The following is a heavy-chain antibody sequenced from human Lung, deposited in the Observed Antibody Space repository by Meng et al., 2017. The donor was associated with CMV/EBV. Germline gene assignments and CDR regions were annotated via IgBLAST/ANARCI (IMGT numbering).Heavy chain of an antibody. CDR2: INHSGIT. V-gene: IGHV4-34*01. D-gene: IGHD3/OR15-3a*01. Sequence: SQXXSLTXAVYGGSFSGYYWTWFRQPPGKGLEWIGEINHSGITNYNPSLKSPVTISVDTSKNQFSLKVSSVTAADTAVYYCARGNRGLDEVVRGGYYYYGLDVWXQGTXVTVSS. CDR3: ARGNRGLDEVVRGGYYYYGLDV. CDR1: GGSFSGYY. J-gene: IGHJ6*02.